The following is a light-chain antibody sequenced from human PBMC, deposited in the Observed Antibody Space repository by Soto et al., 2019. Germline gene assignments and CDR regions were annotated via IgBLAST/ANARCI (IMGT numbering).Light chain of an antibody. J-gene: IGLJ1*01. Sequence: QCALTQPASVSGSPGQSITISCTGTSSDVGGYNYVSWYQQHPGKAPKLMIYDVSNRPSGVSNRFSGSKSGNTASLTISGPQAEDEADYYCSSYTSSSTPVFGTGTKVTVL. CDR3: SSYTSSSTPV. CDR2: DVS. CDR1: SSDVGGYNY. V-gene: IGLV2-14*01.